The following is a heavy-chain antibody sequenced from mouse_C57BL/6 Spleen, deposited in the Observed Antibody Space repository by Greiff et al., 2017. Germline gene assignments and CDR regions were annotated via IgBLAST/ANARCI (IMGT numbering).Heavy chain of an antibody. CDR1: GFNIKDYY. Sequence: VQLQQSGAELVKPGASVKLSCTASGFNIKDYYMHWVKQRTEQGLEWIGRIDPEDGETKYAPNFQGKATITADTSSNTAYLQLSSLTSEDTAVYYCASYGSSYVYFDVWGTGTTVTVSS. D-gene: IGHD1-1*01. V-gene: IGHV14-2*01. CDR3: ASYGSSYVYFDV. J-gene: IGHJ1*03. CDR2: IDPEDGET.